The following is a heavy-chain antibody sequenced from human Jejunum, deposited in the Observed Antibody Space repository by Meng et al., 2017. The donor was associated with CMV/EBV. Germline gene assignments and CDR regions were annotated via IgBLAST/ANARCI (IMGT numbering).Heavy chain of an antibody. J-gene: IGHJ4*02. D-gene: IGHD5-12*01. CDR2: VYSTGTT. Sequence: QVPLQESGPGLVKPPDTLSLTCTVSGDSIREYFWTWIRQPAGKGLEWIARVYSTGTTDYNPSLKSRVTMSVDVSKNQFSLKLNSVTAADTAVYYCARIGVATTFDYWGQGTLVTVSS. CDR1: GDSIREYF. V-gene: IGHV4-4*07. CDR3: ARIGVATTFDY.